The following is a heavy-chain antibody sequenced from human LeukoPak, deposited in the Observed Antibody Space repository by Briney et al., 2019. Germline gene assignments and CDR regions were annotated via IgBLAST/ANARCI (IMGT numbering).Heavy chain of an antibody. CDR2: IYYSGST. Sequence: SETLSLTCTVSGGSISSSSYYWGWIRQPPGKGLEWIGSIYYSGSTYYNPSLKSRVTISVDKSKNQFSLKLSSVTAADTAVYYCARDKFPLVGATGDDTFDIWGQGTMVAVSS. D-gene: IGHD1-26*01. V-gene: IGHV4-39*07. CDR3: ARDKFPLVGATGDDTFDI. CDR1: GGSISSSSYY. J-gene: IGHJ3*02.